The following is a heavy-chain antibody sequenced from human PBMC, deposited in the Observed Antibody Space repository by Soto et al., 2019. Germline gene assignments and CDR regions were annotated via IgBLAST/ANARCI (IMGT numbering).Heavy chain of an antibody. J-gene: IGHJ6*03. CDR1: GFTFSNSW. V-gene: IGHV3-74*01. CDR3: AREWSGPRNVAYYHYNMDV. D-gene: IGHD3-3*01. Sequence: EVQLVESGGGLVQPGGSLRLSCAASGFTFSNSWMHWVRQVPGKGLVWVSRISSDGSSTNYADSVKGRFTISRDNAKNTLYLQMNSLRAEDTAVYYCAREWSGPRNVAYYHYNMDVWGKGTTVTVSS. CDR2: ISSDGSST.